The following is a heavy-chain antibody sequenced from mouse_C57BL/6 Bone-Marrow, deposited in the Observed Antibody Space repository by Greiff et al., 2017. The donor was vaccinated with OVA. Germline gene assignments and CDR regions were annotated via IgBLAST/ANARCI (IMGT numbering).Heavy chain of an antibody. D-gene: IGHD1-1*01. Sequence: DVQLQESGAELVRPGASVKLSCTASGFNIKDDYMHWVKQRPEQGLEWIGWIDPENGDTEYASKFQGKATITADTSSNTAYLQLSSLTSEDTAVYYCTFYYGSSYRFFDVWGTGTTVTVSS. CDR1: GFNIKDDY. J-gene: IGHJ1*03. CDR2: IDPENGDT. V-gene: IGHV14-4*01. CDR3: TFYYGSSYRFFDV.